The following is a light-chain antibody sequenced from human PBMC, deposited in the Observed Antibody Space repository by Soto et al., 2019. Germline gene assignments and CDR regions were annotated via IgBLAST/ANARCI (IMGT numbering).Light chain of an antibody. V-gene: IGLV3-21*04. CDR2: YDT. CDR1: NVGIKN. Sequence: SYVLTQPPSVSVAPGKTARVTCGGNNVGIKNVHWYQQKPGQAPVLVMYYDTDRPSGIPERFSGSNSGNTATLTISRVEAGDEAHYYCQVWDRSSDHVVFGGGTKLTLL. CDR3: QVWDRSSDHVV. J-gene: IGLJ2*01.